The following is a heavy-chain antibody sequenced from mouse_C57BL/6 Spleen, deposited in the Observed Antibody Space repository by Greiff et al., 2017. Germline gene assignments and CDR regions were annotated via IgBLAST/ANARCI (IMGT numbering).Heavy chain of an antibody. CDR2: ISYDGSN. CDR3: VTGTSLYYYAMDY. J-gene: IGHJ4*01. CDR1: GYSITSGYY. V-gene: IGHV3-6*01. Sequence: EVQLQESGPGLVKPSQSLSLTCSVTGYSITSGYYWNWIRQFPGNKLEWMGYISYDGSNNYNPSLKNRISITRDTSKNQFFLKLHSVTTEDTATYYCVTGTSLYYYAMDYWGQGTSVTVSS. D-gene: IGHD4-1*01.